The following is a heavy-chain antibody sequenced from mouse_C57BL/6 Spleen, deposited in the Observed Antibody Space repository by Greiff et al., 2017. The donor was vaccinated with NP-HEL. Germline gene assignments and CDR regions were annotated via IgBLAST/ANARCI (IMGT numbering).Heavy chain of an antibody. CDR1: GYSFTGYY. Sequence: EVKLMESGPELVKPGASVKISCKASGYSFTGYYMNWVKQSPEKSLEWIGEINPSTGGTTYNQKFKAKATLTVDKSSSTAYMQLKSLTSEDSAVYYCARSRDYYGSSLYFDYWGQGTTLTVSS. J-gene: IGHJ2*01. CDR3: ARSRDYYGSSLYFDY. CDR2: INPSTGGT. V-gene: IGHV1-42*01. D-gene: IGHD1-1*01.